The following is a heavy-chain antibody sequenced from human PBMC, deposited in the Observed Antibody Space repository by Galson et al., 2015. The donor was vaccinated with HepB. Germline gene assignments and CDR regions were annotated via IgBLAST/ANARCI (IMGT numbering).Heavy chain of an antibody. V-gene: IGHV1-58*02. D-gene: IGHD3-22*01. CDR3: AAPQTDSSGYYYPLDY. CDR2: IVVGSGNT. J-gene: IGHJ4*02. Sequence: SVKVSCKASGFTFSSSAMQWVRQARGQRLEWIGWIVVGSGNTNYAQKFQERVTITRDMSTSTAYMELSSLRSEDTAVYYCAAPQTDSSGYYYPLDYWGQGTLVTVSS. CDR1: GFTFSSSA.